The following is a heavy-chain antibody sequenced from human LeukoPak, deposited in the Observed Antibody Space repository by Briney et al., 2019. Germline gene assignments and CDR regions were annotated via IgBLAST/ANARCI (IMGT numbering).Heavy chain of an antibody. CDR2: ISGSGGTT. V-gene: IGHV3-23*01. D-gene: IGHD3-22*01. Sequence: PGWSLRLSCAASGFTFSSYAMTLVRQAPGKGLEWVSTISGSGGTTYYVDSVEGRFTISRDNSKNTLYLQLNSLRAEDTALYYCAKNTMILLGPLDYWGQGTLVTVSS. CDR3: AKNTMILLGPLDY. CDR1: GFTFSSYA. J-gene: IGHJ4*02.